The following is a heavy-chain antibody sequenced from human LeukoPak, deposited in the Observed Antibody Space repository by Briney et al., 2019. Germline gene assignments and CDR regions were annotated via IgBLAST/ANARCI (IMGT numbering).Heavy chain of an antibody. V-gene: IGHV4-39*07. CDR2: VYHTGST. D-gene: IGHD2-15*01. CDR1: GDSISTSSYY. CDR3: ARGVCSGGSCYLSLNY. J-gene: IGHJ4*02. Sequence: SETLSLTCTVSGDSISTSSYYWGWIRQPPGKGLEWIATVYHTGSTYYNPSLKSRVTISVDTSKNQFSLKLSSVTAADTAVYYCARGVCSGGSCYLSLNYWGQGTLVTVSS.